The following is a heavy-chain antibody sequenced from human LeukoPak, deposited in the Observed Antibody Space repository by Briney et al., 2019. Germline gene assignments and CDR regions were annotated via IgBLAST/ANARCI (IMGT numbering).Heavy chain of an antibody. V-gene: IGHV4-61*02. Sequence: SETLSLTCTVSGGSISSGSYYWRWLRQPAGKGLEWIGRIYTSGSTNYNPSLKSRVTISVDTSKNQFSLKLSSVTAADTAVYYCARGRRDGYNYVSDYWGQGTLVTVSS. CDR3: ARGRRDGYNYVSDY. J-gene: IGHJ4*02. D-gene: IGHD5-24*01. CDR1: GGSISSGSYY. CDR2: IYTSGST.